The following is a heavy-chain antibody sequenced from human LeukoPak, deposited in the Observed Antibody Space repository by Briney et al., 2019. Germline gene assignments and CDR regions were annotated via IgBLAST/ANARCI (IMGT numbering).Heavy chain of an antibody. CDR3: ARVFSSGWYVGY. D-gene: IGHD6-19*01. CDR2: IYSGGST. Sequence: GGSLRLSCAASGFTVSSNYMSWVRQAPGKGLEWVSVIYSGGSTYYSDSVKGRFTISRDNSKNTLYLQMNSLRAEDTAVYYCARVFSSGWYVGYWGQGTLVTVPS. V-gene: IGHV3-53*01. J-gene: IGHJ4*02. CDR1: GFTVSSNY.